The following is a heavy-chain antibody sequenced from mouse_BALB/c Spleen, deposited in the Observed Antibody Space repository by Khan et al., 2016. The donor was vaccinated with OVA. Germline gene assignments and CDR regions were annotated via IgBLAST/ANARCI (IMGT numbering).Heavy chain of an antibody. CDR2: ISSGGGYT. Sequence: EVQLVESGGGLVRPGGSLKLSCAASGFSFSSYSMSWVRQNPEKRLEGVATISSGGGYTNYQHSVKGRFTISRENAKNNLYLKMNSLNTEDTAMYYCTRPRCYYGSTPYFDYWGQGTTLTVSS. CDR1: GFSFSSYS. D-gene: IGHD1-1*01. V-gene: IGHV5-6-4*01. J-gene: IGHJ2*01. CDR3: TRPRCYYGSTPYFDY.